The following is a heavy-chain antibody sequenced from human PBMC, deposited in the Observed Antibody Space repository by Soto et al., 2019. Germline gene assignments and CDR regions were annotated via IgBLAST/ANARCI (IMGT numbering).Heavy chain of an antibody. Sequence: GASVKVSWKASGGTFSSYAISWVRQAPGQGLEWMGGIIPIFGTANYAQKFQGRVTITADKSTSTAYMELSSLGSEDTAVYYCARGLSVRQYYHYGIAVRGKGHTVTVYS. CDR3: ARGLSVRQYYHYGIAV. D-gene: IGHD3-10*01. CDR1: GGTFSSYA. J-gene: IGHJ6*04. V-gene: IGHV1-69*06. CDR2: IIPIFGTA.